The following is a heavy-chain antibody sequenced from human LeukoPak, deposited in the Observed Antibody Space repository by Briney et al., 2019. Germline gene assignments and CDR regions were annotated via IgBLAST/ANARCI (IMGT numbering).Heavy chain of an antibody. CDR1: GGSISSYY. CDR3: ARGGGSSWSLYYYYYMDV. Sequence: SGTLSLTCTVSGGSISSYYWSWIRQPAGKGLEWIGRIYTSGSTNYNPSLKSRVTMSVDTSKNQFSLKLSSVTAADTAVYYCARGGGSSWSLYYYYYMDVWGKGTTVTISS. J-gene: IGHJ6*03. CDR2: IYTSGST. D-gene: IGHD6-13*01. V-gene: IGHV4-4*07.